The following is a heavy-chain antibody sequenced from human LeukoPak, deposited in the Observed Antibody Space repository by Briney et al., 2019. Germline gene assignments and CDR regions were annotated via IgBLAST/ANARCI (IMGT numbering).Heavy chain of an antibody. CDR1: GSTFSGHL. CDR3: AREGDRHLTFDY. J-gene: IGHJ4*02. D-gene: IGHD3-16*01. V-gene: IGHV3-30*01. CDR2: TAYEGGEK. Sequence: GGSLRLSCAASGSTFSGHLMHWVRQAPGKGLEWVAGTAYEGGEKYYADSVSGRFISRDNCDNTVYLQMNGLRLEDTAVYFCAREGDRHLTFDYWGQGTLVTVSS.